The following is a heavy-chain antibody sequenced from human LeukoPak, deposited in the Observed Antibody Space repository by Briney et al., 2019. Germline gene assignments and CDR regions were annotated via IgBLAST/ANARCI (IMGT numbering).Heavy chain of an antibody. V-gene: IGHV3-33*01. Sequence: PGGSLRLSCAASGFTFSDYAMHWVRQAPGKGLEWVALTWFDGSNNHYADSVKGRFTISRDNSENTMYLQMNSLRAEDTAVYHCARVGYCSTSSCYVSGMDVWGQGTTVTVSS. J-gene: IGHJ6*02. CDR2: TWFDGSNN. CDR3: ARVGYCSTSSCYVSGMDV. D-gene: IGHD2-2*01. CDR1: GFTFSDYA.